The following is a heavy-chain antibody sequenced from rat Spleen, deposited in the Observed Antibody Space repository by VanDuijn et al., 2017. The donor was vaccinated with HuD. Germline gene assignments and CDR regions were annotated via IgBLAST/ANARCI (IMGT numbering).Heavy chain of an antibody. CDR1: GHSITSSYR. D-gene: IGHD1-11*01. J-gene: IGHJ3*01. Sequence: EVQLQESGPGPVKVSESLSLTCSVTGHSITSSYRWNWIRKFPGNKLEWMGYINSAGTTNYNPSLKSRISITRYTSKNQFFLQLNSVTTEDTATYYCARYRDITEGIVGGFAYWGQGTLVTVSS. V-gene: IGHV3-3*01. CDR2: INSAGTT. CDR3: ARYRDITEGIVGGFAY.